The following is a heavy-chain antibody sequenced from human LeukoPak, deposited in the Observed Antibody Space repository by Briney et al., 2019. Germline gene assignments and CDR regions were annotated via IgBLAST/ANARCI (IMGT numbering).Heavy chain of an antibody. D-gene: IGHD5-12*01. J-gene: IGHJ2*01. CDR1: GGSISSGSYY. V-gene: IGHV4-61*02. CDR3: ARDLRWLGYFDL. Sequence: SETLSLTCTVSGGSISSGSYYWSWIRQPAGKGLEWIGRIYTSGSTNYNPSLKSRVTISVDTSKNQFSLKVSSVTAADTAVYYCARDLRWLGYFDLWGRGTLVTVSS. CDR2: IYTSGST.